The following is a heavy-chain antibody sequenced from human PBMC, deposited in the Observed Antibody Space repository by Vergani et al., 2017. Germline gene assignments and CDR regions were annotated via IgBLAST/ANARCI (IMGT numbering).Heavy chain of an antibody. D-gene: IGHD3-22*01. Sequence: QVQLQESGPGLVKPSETLSLTCTVSGGSITNNFWSWIRRPPGKGLEWIGYIHHSGATNSKSSLRSRVSISIDTSKSSFSLRLSSVTTADTAMYYCARMGVYDEGDAFRIGYFDSLGPGILVTVSS. V-gene: IGHV4-59*01. CDR1: GGSITNNF. J-gene: IGHJ4*02. CDR3: ARMGVYDEGDAFRIGYFDS. CDR2: IHHSGAT.